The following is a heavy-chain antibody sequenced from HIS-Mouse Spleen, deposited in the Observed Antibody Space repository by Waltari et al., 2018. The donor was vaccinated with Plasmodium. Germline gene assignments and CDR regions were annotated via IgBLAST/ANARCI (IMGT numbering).Heavy chain of an antibody. V-gene: IGHV3-30*04. Sequence: QVQLVESGGGVVQPGRSLRLSCAASGFTFSSYAMHWVRQAPGKGVEWVAVISNDGRNKYNADSGKGRFTISRDNSKNTRYLQMNSLRAEDTAVYYCARAHTGYSSSWYYYGMDVWGQGTTVTVSS. J-gene: IGHJ6*02. CDR2: ISNDGRNK. CDR1: GFTFSSYA. D-gene: IGHD6-13*01. CDR3: ARAHTGYSSSWYYYGMDV.